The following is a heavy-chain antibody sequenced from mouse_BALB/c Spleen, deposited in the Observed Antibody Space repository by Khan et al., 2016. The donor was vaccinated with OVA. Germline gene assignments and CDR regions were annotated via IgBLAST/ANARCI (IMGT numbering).Heavy chain of an antibody. Sequence: MQLEESGTVLARPGASVKMSCKASGYSFTSYWMHWVKQRPGLGLEWIGAIYPGISDTRYNQKFKGKAKLTAVTSATTAYMDLSSLANEDSAVYYCTRSYDSYYFDYWGQGTLRTVSS. J-gene: IGHJ2*01. CDR2: IYPGISDT. D-gene: IGHD2-4*01. V-gene: IGHV1-5*01. CDR1: GYSFTSYW. CDR3: TRSYDSYYFDY.